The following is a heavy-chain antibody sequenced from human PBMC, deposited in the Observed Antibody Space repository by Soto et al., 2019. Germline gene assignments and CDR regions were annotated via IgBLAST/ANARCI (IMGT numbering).Heavy chain of an antibody. CDR1: GGTFSSYA. CDR2: IIPIFGTA. Sequence: ASVKVSCKASGGTFSSYAISWVRQAPGQGLEWMGGIIPIFGTANYAQKFQGRVTITADESTSTAYMELSSLRSEDTAVYYCARVEVNPPLYYYYGMDVWGQGTTVTVSS. CDR3: ARVEVNPPLYYYYGMDV. J-gene: IGHJ6*02. V-gene: IGHV1-69*13.